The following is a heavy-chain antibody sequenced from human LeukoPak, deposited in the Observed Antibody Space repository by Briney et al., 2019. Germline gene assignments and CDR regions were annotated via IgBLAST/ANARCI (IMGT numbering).Heavy chain of an antibody. D-gene: IGHD6-13*01. V-gene: IGHV3-11*01. J-gene: IGHJ6*02. CDR1: GFTFSDYY. CDR3: ARVLYSSSWSYYYYYYGMDV. Sequence: GGSLRLSCAASGFTFSDYYMSWIRQAPGKGLEWVSYISSSGSTIYYADSVKGRFTISRDNAKNSLCLQMNSLRAEDAAVYYCARVLYSSSWSYYYYYYGMDVWGQGTTVTVSS. CDR2: ISSSGSTI.